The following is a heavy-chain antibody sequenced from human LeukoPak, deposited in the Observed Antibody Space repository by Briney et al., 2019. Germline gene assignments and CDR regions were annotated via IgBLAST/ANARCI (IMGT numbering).Heavy chain of an antibody. J-gene: IGHJ4*02. D-gene: IGHD2-15*01. Sequence: PGRSLRLSCAASGFTFSSYAMSWVRQAPGKGLEWVSAISGSGGSTYYADSVKGRLTISRDNSKNTLYLQMNSLRTEDTAVYYCAKEGWSPYCSGGSCYVDYWGQGTLVTVSS. V-gene: IGHV3-23*01. CDR2: ISGSGGST. CDR3: AKEGWSPYCSGGSCYVDY. CDR1: GFTFSSYA.